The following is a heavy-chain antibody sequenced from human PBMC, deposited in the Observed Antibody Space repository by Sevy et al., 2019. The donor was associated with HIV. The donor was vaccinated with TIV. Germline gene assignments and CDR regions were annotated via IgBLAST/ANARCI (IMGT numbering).Heavy chain of an antibody. J-gene: IGHJ4*02. CDR1: GFTFSSYA. CDR3: AKGIGYSGYETDY. D-gene: IGHD5-12*01. CDR2: ISGSGIST. Sequence: GESLKISCAASGFTFSSYAMSWVRQAPGKGLEWVSAISGSGISTYYAVSVKGRFTISRDNSKNTLYLQMNNLRAEDTAVFYCAKGIGYSGYETDYWGQGTLVTVSS. V-gene: IGHV3-23*01.